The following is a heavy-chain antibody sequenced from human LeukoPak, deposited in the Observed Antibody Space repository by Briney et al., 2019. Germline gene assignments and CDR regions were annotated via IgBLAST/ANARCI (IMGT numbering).Heavy chain of an antibody. D-gene: IGHD3-10*01. J-gene: IGHJ3*02. CDR2: ISAYNGNT. V-gene: IGHV1-18*01. CDR3: ASPGQSLIRGAFDI. Sequence: ASVKVSCKASGYTFTSYGISWVRQAPGQGLEWMVWISAYNGNTNYAQKLQGRVTMTTDTSTSTAYMELRSRRSDDTAVYYCASPGQSLIRGAFDIWGQGTMVTVSS. CDR1: GYTFTSYG.